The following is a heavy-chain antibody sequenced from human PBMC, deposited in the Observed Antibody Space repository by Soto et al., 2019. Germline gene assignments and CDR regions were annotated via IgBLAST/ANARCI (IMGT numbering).Heavy chain of an antibody. V-gene: IGHV3-73*02. CDR3: SRRRDCTAPDPLYY. J-gene: IGHJ4*02. CDR2: IRNKVNTYAT. Sequence: EVQLVESGGGLVQPGGSLKLSCAASGFTFTDSAIHLVRQASGKGPVWVGRIRNKVNTYATAYAASVKGRFTISRDDATGTTYRQMNRLKTADTAVYYCSRRRDCTAPDPLYYWGQGTLVTVSS. D-gene: IGHD2-21*01. CDR1: GFTFTDSA.